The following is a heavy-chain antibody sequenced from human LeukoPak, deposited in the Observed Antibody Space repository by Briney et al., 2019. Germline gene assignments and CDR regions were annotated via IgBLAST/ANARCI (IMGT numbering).Heavy chain of an antibody. CDR1: GYTFTSYG. V-gene: IGHV1-18*01. CDR3: ARVLGGPRNGDFWSGYYTGRWFRQLNYAFDI. D-gene: IGHD3-3*01. J-gene: IGHJ3*02. CDR2: ISAHNGNT. Sequence: GASVKVSCKASGYTFTSYGISWVRHAPGQGLEWMGWISAHNGNTNYAQKLQGRVTMTTDTSTSTAYMELRSLRSDDTAVYYCARVLGGPRNGDFWSGYYTGRWFRQLNYAFDIWGQGTMVTVSS.